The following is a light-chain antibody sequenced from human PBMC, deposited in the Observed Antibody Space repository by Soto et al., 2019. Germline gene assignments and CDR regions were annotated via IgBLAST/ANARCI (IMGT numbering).Light chain of an antibody. J-gene: IGLJ2*01. CDR1: SSDVGGYNY. Sequence: QSALTQPPSASGSPGQSVTISCTGTSSDVGGYNYVSWYQQHPGKAPKLIIYDVSKRPSGVPDRFSGSKSGNTASLTVSGLQAEDEADYYCSSYAGSNSVVFGGGTKFTVL. V-gene: IGLV2-8*01. CDR3: SSYAGSNSVV. CDR2: DVS.